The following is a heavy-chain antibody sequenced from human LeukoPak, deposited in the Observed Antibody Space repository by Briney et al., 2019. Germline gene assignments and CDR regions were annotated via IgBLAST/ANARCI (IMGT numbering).Heavy chain of an antibody. CDR1: GGSISSSSYY. Sequence: SETLSLTCTVSGGSISSSSYYWGWLRQPPGKGLEWIGSIYYSGSTYYNPSLKSRVTISVDTSKNQFSLKLSSVTAADTAVYYCAGTPWDDYSPLYWGQGTLVTVSS. CDR3: AGTPWDDYSPLY. V-gene: IGHV4-39*07. CDR2: IYYSGST. D-gene: IGHD4-11*01. J-gene: IGHJ4*02.